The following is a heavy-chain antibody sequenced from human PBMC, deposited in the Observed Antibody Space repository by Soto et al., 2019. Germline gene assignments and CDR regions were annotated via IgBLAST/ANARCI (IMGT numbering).Heavy chain of an antibody. Sequence: PSETLPLTCTVSGGSISSYYWSWIRQPPGKGLEWIGYIYYSGSTNYNPSLKSRVTISVDTSKNQFSLKLSSLTAADTAVYYCARDPASRRYYDSSGYYYHPNWFDPWGQGTLVTVSS. D-gene: IGHD3-22*01. CDR1: GGSISSYY. J-gene: IGHJ5*02. CDR3: ARDPASRRYYDSSGYYYHPNWFDP. CDR2: IYYSGST. V-gene: IGHV4-59*01.